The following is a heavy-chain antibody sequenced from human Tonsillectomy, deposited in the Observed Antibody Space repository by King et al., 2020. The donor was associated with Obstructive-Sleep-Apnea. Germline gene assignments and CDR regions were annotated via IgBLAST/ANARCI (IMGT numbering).Heavy chain of an antibody. J-gene: IGHJ4*02. CDR2: INMGGTST. Sequence: VQLVESGGGLVQPGGSLRLSCAAPGFTFSSYAMGWVRQAPGKGLERVSLINMGGTSTYYADSVKGRFTISRDNSKNTLFLQMNSLRVEDTAVYYCAKSRWVDYWGQGALVTVSS. CDR3: AKSRWVDY. D-gene: IGHD5-12*01. CDR1: GFTFSSYA. V-gene: IGHV3-23*03.